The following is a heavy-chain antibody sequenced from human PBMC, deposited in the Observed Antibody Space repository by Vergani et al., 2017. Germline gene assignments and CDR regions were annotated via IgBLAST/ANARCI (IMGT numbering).Heavy chain of an antibody. V-gene: IGHV4-59*08. CDR3: ARRRIAAAGTFFDY. CDR2: VFYSGST. J-gene: IGHJ4*02. D-gene: IGHD6-25*01. CDR1: GASISDLY. Sequence: QVQLQESGPGLVKPSEALSLICTVSGASISDLYWHWIRQPPGMGLEWIGYVFYSGSTYYNPSLQSRVTISVDTSKNQFSLTLKSLTAADTAVYYCARRRIAAAGTFFDYWGQGTLATVSS.